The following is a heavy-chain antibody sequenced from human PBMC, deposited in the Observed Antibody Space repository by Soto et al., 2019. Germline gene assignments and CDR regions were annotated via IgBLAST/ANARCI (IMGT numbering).Heavy chain of an antibody. Sequence: ASVKVSCKASGGTFSSYAISWVRQAPGQGLEWMGGIIPIFGTANYAQKFQGRVTITADESTSTAYMELSSLRSEDTAVYYCARDRVAVDESEDYYGMDVWGQGTTVTFSS. CDR3: ARDRVAVDESEDYYGMDV. CDR1: GGTFSSYA. V-gene: IGHV1-69*13. CDR2: IIPIFGTA. J-gene: IGHJ6*02. D-gene: IGHD6-19*01.